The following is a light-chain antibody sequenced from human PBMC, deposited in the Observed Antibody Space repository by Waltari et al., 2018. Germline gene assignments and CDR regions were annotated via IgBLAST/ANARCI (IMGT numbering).Light chain of an antibody. J-gene: IGLJ2*01. Sequence: QSALTQPASVSGSPGESITISCTGTSSDVGGYNYVSWYQQYPGKAPKLMTYDVSNRPAGVSIRFSGSKSGNTASLTISGLQAEDEADYYCSSYTSSTTVVFGGGTKLTVL. V-gene: IGLV2-14*03. CDR1: SSDVGGYNY. CDR2: DVS. CDR3: SSYTSSTTVV.